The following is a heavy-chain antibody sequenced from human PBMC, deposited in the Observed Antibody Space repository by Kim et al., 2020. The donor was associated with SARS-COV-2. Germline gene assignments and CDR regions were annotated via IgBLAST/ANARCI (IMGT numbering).Heavy chain of an antibody. D-gene: IGHD3-9*01. Sequence: ASVKVSCKASGYTFTSYGISWVRQAPGQGLEWMGWISAYNGNTNYAQKLQGRVTMTTDTSTSTAYMELRSLRSDDTAVYYCARDLYYDILTGYYTINWFDPWGQGTLVTVSS. J-gene: IGHJ5*02. V-gene: IGHV1-18*01. CDR3: ARDLYYDILTGYYTINWFDP. CDR2: ISAYNGNT. CDR1: GYTFTSYG.